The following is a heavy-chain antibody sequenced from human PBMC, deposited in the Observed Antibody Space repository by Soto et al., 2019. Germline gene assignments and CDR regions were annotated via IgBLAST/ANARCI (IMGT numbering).Heavy chain of an antibody. CDR2: ISHDGSNK. V-gene: IGHV3-30*03. Sequence: ESGGGVVQPGRSLRLSCAASGFTFTTRGMHWVRQAPGKGLEWVALISHDGSNKYYAESMKGRFTISRDNSKNTLNLQMNSLRAEDTAVYYCASNYYDFWSGYYDYYYLDVWGKGTTVTVSS. CDR1: GFTFTTRG. D-gene: IGHD3-3*01. J-gene: IGHJ6*03. CDR3: ASNYYDFWSGYYDYYYLDV.